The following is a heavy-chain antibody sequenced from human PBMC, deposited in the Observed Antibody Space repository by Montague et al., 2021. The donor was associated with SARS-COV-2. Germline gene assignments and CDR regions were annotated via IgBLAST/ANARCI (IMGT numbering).Heavy chain of an antibody. Sequence: TLSLTCTVSGASISSGGFYWSWLRQHPRKGLEWIGFIYYSGTTYHNPSLKSRLTISIDTSKNQFSLKLSSVTTADTAVYYCARGADYDFWSGYLRYKWFDPWGLGTPVTVSS. V-gene: IGHV4-31*03. CDR1: GASISSGGFY. J-gene: IGHJ5*02. CDR2: IYYSGTT. D-gene: IGHD3-3*01. CDR3: ARGADYDFWSGYLRYKWFDP.